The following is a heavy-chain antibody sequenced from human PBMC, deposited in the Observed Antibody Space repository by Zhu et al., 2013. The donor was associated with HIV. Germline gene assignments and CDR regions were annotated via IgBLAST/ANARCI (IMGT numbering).Heavy chain of an antibody. J-gene: IGHJ4*02. CDR3: AGPLNDFWSGLGY. D-gene: IGHD3-3*01. V-gene: IGHV1-2*02. Sequence: QVQLVQSGAEVKKPGSPVKVSCKASGYIFTGYYMHWVRQAPGQGLEWMGWINPNSGGTNYPQKFHGRVTMTRDTSISTAYLEVSRLRSDDTAVYYCAGPLNDFWSGLGYWGQGTLVTVSS. CDR1: GYIFTGYY. CDR2: INPNSGGT.